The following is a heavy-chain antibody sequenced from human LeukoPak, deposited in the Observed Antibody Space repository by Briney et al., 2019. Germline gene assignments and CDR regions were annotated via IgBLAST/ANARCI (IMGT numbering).Heavy chain of an antibody. V-gene: IGHV5-51*01. Sequence: TAGESLKISCKGSGYSFTTYSIGWVRQMPGKGLEWMGIIYPGDSDTRYSPSFQGQVTISADKSISTAYLQWSSLKASDTAMYYCARLSAAVAGSDARAIDYWGQGTLVTVSS. CDR1: GYSFTTYS. CDR2: IYPGDSDT. D-gene: IGHD6-19*01. CDR3: ARLSAAVAGSDARAIDY. J-gene: IGHJ4*02.